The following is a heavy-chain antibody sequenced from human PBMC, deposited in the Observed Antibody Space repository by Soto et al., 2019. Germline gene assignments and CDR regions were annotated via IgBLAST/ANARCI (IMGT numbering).Heavy chain of an antibody. Sequence: QVQLVESGGGVVQPGRSLRLSCAASGFTFSNYALHWVRQAAGQGLEWVAVIWHDGSNKYYADSVKGRFTISRDNSKNTMYLQMNSLRPDDTAVYYCARGGRWLQGNDYWGQGSLVTVSS. V-gene: IGHV3-30*04. CDR1: GFTFSNYA. CDR2: IWHDGSNK. D-gene: IGHD3-16*01. J-gene: IGHJ4*02. CDR3: ARGGRWLQGNDY.